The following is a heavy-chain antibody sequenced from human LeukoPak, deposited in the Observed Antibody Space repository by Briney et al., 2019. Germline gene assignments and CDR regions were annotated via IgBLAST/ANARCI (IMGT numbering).Heavy chain of an antibody. J-gene: IGHJ3*02. CDR2: FYDSGNT. CDR1: GYSISSGYY. Sequence: SETLSLTCTVSGYSISSGYYWGWIRQPPGKGLEWIGSFYDSGNTYYNPSLKSRVTISVDTSKNQFSLKLSSVTAADTAVYYCARVSWGAFDIWGQGTMVTVSS. V-gene: IGHV4-38-2*02. CDR3: ARVSWGAFDI. D-gene: IGHD7-27*01.